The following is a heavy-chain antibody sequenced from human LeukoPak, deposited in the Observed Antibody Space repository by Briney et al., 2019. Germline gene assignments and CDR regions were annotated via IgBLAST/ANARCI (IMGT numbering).Heavy chain of an antibody. CDR1: GYTFTNYA. J-gene: IGHJ4*02. CDR3: ARDPNHYYDSSAYYGDY. CDR2: INTNTGNP. D-gene: IGHD3-22*01. V-gene: IGHV7-4-1*02. Sequence: ASVKVSCKASGYTFTNYAMNWVRQAPGQGLEWMGSINTNTGNPTYAQGFTGRFVFSLDTSVSTAYLQISSLKAEDTAVYYCARDPNHYYDSSAYYGDYWGQGTLVTVSS.